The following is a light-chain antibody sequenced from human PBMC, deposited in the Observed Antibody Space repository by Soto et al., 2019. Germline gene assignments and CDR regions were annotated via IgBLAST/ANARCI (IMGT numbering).Light chain of an antibody. CDR3: QQYNSYSRT. J-gene: IGKJ1*01. V-gene: IGKV1-5*01. CDR2: DVS. Sequence: GGRVTITCRASQSISSWLAWYQQKPGKAPKLLISDVSSLKSGVPSRFSGSGSATEFTLTISSLQPDDFATYYCQQYNSYSRTLGQGTKVDIK. CDR1: QSISSW.